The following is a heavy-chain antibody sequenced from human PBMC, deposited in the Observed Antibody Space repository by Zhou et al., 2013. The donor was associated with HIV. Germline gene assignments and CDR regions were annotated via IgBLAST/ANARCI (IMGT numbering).Heavy chain of an antibody. CDR3: ARGVCNGFHCPFDY. Sequence: QVQLVQSGSEVKKPGSSVKVSCKASGDTFRNYAISWVRQAPGKGLSGWDGSSLSSGHQTTHRISREESRLQWTNPRTQPYVELSSLRSEDTAVYYCARGVCNGFHCPFDYWGQGTLVTVSA. CDR2: SSLSSGH. J-gene: IGHJ4*02. CDR1: GDTFRNYA. V-gene: IGHV1-69*01. D-gene: IGHD2-15*01.